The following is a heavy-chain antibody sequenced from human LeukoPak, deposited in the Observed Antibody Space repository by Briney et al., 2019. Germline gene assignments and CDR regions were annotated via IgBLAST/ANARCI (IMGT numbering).Heavy chain of an antibody. J-gene: IGHJ4*02. CDR3: ARVGFHSSGYYFLGNEN. CDR2: IYYTGGT. V-gene: IGHV4-59*01. Sequence: SETLSLTCSVSGGSIRSYYWSWIRQPPGKRLEWIGYIYYTGGTNYNPSLKSRVTISVDTSKNQFSLKLNSMTAADTAMYYCARVGFHSSGYYFLGNENWGQGTLVTVSS. CDR1: GGSIRSYY. D-gene: IGHD3-22*01.